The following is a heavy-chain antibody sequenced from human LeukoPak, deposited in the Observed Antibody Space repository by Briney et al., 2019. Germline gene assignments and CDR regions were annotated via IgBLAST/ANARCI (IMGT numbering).Heavy chain of an antibody. J-gene: IGHJ5*02. D-gene: IGHD2-15*01. CDR3: ARDRWCSGGSCYSGGVGWFDP. Sequence: GASVKGSCKASGYTFTSYYMHWVRQAPGQGLEWMGIINPSGGSTSYAQKFQGRVTMTRDTSTRTVYMELSSLRSEDTAVYYCARDRWCSGGSCYSGGVGWFDPWGQGTLVTVSS. CDR2: INPSGGST. V-gene: IGHV1-46*01. CDR1: GYTFTSYY.